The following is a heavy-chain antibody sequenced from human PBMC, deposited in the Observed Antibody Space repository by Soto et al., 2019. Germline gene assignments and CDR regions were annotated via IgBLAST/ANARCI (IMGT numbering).Heavy chain of an antibody. CDR3: ARSDCSSALCHYYVDY. D-gene: IGHD2-2*01. CDR1: GCSISHYY. Sequence: PSETLSLTCTVSGCSISHYYWNWIRQPPGKGLEWIGYIYYSGSTNYNPSLESRVTIVVDMSRNQFSLKLNSVTAADTAVYYCARSDCSSALCHYYVDYCGQGTLVTVSS. J-gene: IGHJ4*02. V-gene: IGHV4-59*01. CDR2: IYYSGST.